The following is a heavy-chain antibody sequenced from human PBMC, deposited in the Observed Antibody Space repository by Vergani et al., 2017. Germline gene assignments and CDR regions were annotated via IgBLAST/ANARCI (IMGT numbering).Heavy chain of an antibody. CDR3: AKDLEVGVVPQTNFDY. J-gene: IGHJ4*02. CDR2: IYSGGST. Sequence: EVQLVESGGGLVQPGGSLRLSCAASGFTVSSNYMSWVRQAPGKGLEWVSVIYSGGSTYYADSVKGRFTISRDNSKNTLYLQMNSLRAEDTAVYYCAKDLEVGVVPQTNFDYWGQGTLVTVSS. V-gene: IGHV3-66*01. CDR1: GFTVSSNY. D-gene: IGHD3-3*01.